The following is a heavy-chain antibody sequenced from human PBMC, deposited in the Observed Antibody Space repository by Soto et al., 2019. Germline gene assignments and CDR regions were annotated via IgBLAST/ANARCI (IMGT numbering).Heavy chain of an antibody. CDR1: GGSISSSNW. CDR3: AGVAVAGTRVDY. D-gene: IGHD6-19*01. V-gene: IGHV4-4*02. CDR2: IYHSGST. J-gene: IGHJ4*02. Sequence: QVQLQESGPGLVKPSGTLSLTCAVSGGSISSSNWWSWVRQPPGKGLEWIGEIYHSGSTNYNPSLKRRVXXXVXXSKNQFSLTLSSVTAADTAVYYCAGVAVAGTRVDYWGQGTLVTVSS.